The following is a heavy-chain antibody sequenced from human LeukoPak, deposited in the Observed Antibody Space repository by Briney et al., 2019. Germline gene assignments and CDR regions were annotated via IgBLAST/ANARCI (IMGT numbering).Heavy chain of an antibody. V-gene: IGHV7-4-1*02. D-gene: IGHD3-9*01. J-gene: IGHJ3*02. CDR2: INTNTGNP. Sequence: ASVKVSCKASGYTFISYSMNWVRQAPGQGLEWMGWINTNTGNPTYAQVFTGRFVFSLDTSVSTTYLQISSLKAEDSAVYYCARDSIEILTGDAFDIWGQGTMVTVSS. CDR1: GYTFISYS. CDR3: ARDSIEILTGDAFDI.